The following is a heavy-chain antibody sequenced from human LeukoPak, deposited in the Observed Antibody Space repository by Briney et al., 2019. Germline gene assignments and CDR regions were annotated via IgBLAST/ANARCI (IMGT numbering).Heavy chain of an antibody. Sequence: GASVKVSCKTSGYTFTDYYIHWVRQAPGQGLEWMGWINPDSGYTNYAQKFQGRVTMTRDTSINTAYMELSRLTSDDTAVYYCAREDGELYAFDIWGQGTMVTVSS. CDR3: AREDGELYAFDI. J-gene: IGHJ3*02. D-gene: IGHD3-10*01. V-gene: IGHV1-2*02. CDR1: GYTFTDYY. CDR2: INPDSGYT.